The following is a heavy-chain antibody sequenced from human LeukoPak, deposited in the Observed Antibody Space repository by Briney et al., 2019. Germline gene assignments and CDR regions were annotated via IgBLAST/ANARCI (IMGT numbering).Heavy chain of an antibody. CDR1: SESFSGYY. Sequence: SETLSLTCAVYSESFSGYYWSWIRQSPGKGLEWIGEINHGGSTNYNPSLKTRVTISVDLSKNQFSLKLRSVTAADTAVYYCAREGVSVTNFDYWGQGTLVTVSS. V-gene: IGHV4-34*01. CDR2: INHGGST. CDR3: AREGVSVTNFDY. D-gene: IGHD5/OR15-5a*01. J-gene: IGHJ4*02.